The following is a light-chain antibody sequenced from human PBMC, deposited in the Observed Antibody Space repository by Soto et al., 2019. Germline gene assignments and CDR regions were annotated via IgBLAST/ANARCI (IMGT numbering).Light chain of an antibody. Sequence: EIVLTQSPATLSLSPGERATLSCRASQSVSSYLVWYQQKPGQAPRLLIYDASNRATGIPARFIGSGSGTDFTLTVIILEPEDFAVYYCQQRSNWPLTFGGGTKVEFK. CDR1: QSVSSY. CDR3: QQRSNWPLT. V-gene: IGKV3-11*01. CDR2: DAS. J-gene: IGKJ4*01.